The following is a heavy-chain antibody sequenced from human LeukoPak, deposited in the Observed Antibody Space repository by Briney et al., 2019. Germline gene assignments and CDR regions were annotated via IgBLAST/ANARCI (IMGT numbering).Heavy chain of an antibody. CDR2: ISYDGSNK. CDR3: ARDPTGYSSSWPGGLIDY. CDR1: GVTFSSYA. D-gene: IGHD6-13*01. J-gene: IGHJ4*02. Sequence: PGGSLRLSCAASGVTFSSYAMHWVRQAPGKGLEWVAVISYDGSNKYYADSVKGRFTISRDNSKNTLYLQMNSLRAEDTAVYYCARDPTGYSSSWPGGLIDYWGQGTLVTVSS. V-gene: IGHV3-30-3*01.